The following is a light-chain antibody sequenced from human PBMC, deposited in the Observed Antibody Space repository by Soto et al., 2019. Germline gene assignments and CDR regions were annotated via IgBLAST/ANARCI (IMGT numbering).Light chain of an antibody. V-gene: IGKV3-15*01. J-gene: IGKJ4*01. CDR2: GAS. Sequence: EIVMTQSPATLSVSPGERVTLSCRASQSGSSDLAWYQQKPGQAPRLLLYGASTRATDIPAKFSGSGSGTEFSLTISSLQSEDFALYYCQQYNSWPLTFGGGTKVEIK. CDR1: QSGSSD. CDR3: QQYNSWPLT.